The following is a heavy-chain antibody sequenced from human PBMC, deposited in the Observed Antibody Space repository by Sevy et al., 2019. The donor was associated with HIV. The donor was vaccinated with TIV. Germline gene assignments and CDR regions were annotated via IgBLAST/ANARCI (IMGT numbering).Heavy chain of an antibody. Sequence: SETLSLTCTVSGGSMTSYYWNWIRQPPGKGLEWIGYIYYSGSTNYNPSLKSQVTMSVDTSKNRFSLKLMSVTAPDTAVYQFARSVGTANYFDYWGQGALFTVSS. J-gene: IGHJ4*02. V-gene: IGHV4-59*13. CDR1: GGSMTSYY. D-gene: IGHD7-27*01. CDR3: ARSVGTANYFDY. CDR2: IYYSGST.